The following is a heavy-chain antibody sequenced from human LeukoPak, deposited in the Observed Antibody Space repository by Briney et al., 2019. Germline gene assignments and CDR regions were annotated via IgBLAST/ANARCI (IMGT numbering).Heavy chain of an antibody. CDR1: GGSISSYY. V-gene: IGHV4-4*07. CDR2: IYTSGSP. Sequence: PSETLSLTCTVSGGSISSYYWSWIRQPAGKGLEWIGRIYTSGSPNYNPSLKSRVAISVDTSKNQFSLKLSSVTAADTAVYFCARGGWYYFDYWGQGTLVTVSS. D-gene: IGHD6-19*01. J-gene: IGHJ4*02. CDR3: ARGGWYYFDY.